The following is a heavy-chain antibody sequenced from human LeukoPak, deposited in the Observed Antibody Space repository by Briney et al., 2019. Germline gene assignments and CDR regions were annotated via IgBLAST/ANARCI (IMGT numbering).Heavy chain of an antibody. CDR1: GGSISSSSYY. CDR3: ARSRRYYDSSGYYLF. CDR2: IYYSGST. V-gene: IGHV4-39*07. J-gene: IGHJ4*02. D-gene: IGHD3-22*01. Sequence: PSETLSLTCTVSGGSISSSSYYWGWIRQPPGKGLEWIGSIYYSGSTYYNPSLKSRVTISVDTSKNQFSLKLSSVTAADTAVYYCARSRRYYDSSGYYLFWGQGTLVTVSS.